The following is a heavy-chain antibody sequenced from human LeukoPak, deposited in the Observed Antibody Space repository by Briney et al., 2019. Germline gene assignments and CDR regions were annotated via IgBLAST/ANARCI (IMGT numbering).Heavy chain of an antibody. CDR3: ATRKQWLARGAFDI. CDR2: FDPEDGET. J-gene: IGHJ3*02. D-gene: IGHD6-19*01. Sequence: ASVKVSCKVSGYTLTELSMHWVRQAPGKGLEWMGGFDPEDGETIYAQKFQGRVTMTEDTSTDTAYMELSSLRSEDTAAYYCATRKQWLARGAFDIWGQGTMVTVSS. CDR1: GYTLTELS. V-gene: IGHV1-24*01.